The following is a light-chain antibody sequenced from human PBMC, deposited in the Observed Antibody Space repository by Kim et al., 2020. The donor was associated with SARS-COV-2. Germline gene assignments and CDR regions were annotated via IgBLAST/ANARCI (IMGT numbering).Light chain of an antibody. Sequence: RVTMSCSGRSSNLGEGYDVKWYQQVPGTAPRLLVYGWRNGPSGVPDRFAGSRSGTSASLDIKGLQAEDEADYYCQSYDRILSGSVFGGGTQLTVL. CDR2: GWR. CDR3: QSYDRILSGSV. V-gene: IGLV1-40*01. CDR1: SSNLGEGYD. J-gene: IGLJ2*01.